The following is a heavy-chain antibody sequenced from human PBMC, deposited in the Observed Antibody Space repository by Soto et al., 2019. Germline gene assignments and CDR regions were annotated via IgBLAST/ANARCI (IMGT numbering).Heavy chain of an antibody. J-gene: IGHJ6*02. CDR1: GGTFSSYA. CDR3: ATNHSSKWETSYYYYYGMDV. V-gene: IGHV1-69*01. D-gene: IGHD1-26*01. CDR2: IIPIFGTA. Sequence: QVQLVQSGAEVKKPGSSVKVSCKASGGTFSSYAISWVRQAPGQGLEWMGGIIPIFGTANYAQKFQGRVTITADESTSTAYMELSSLRSEDTAVYYCATNHSSKWETSYYYYYGMDVWGQGTTVTVSS.